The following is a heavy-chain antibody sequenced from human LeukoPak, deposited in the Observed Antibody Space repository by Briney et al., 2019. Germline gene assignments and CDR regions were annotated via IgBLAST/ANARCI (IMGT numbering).Heavy chain of an antibody. J-gene: IGHJ4*02. CDR3: GKDFEGSRSYHCPFDY. Sequence: GGSLRLSCAASGFIFRNYGMSWVRQAPGKGLEWVSAVDTSGTSTYYADSVKGRFTTSRDNSRNTVYLQMNSLRADDTAVYYCGKDFEGSRSYHCPFDYWGQGSLVTVSS. D-gene: IGHD3-10*01. CDR2: VDTSGTST. V-gene: IGHV3-23*01. CDR1: GFIFRNYG.